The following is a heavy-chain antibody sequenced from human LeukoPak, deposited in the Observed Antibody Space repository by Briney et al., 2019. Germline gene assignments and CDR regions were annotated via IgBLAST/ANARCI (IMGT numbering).Heavy chain of an antibody. J-gene: IGHJ4*02. V-gene: IGHV3-53*01. D-gene: IGHD3-22*01. Sequence: PGGSLRLSCAASGFTVSSNYMSWVRQAPGKGLEWVSVIYSGGSTYYADSVKGRFTISRDNSKNTLYLQMNSLRAEDTAVYYCARVKGGYYRGYFDYWGQGTLVTVSS. CDR3: ARVKGGYYRGYFDY. CDR2: IYSGGST. CDR1: GFTVSSNY.